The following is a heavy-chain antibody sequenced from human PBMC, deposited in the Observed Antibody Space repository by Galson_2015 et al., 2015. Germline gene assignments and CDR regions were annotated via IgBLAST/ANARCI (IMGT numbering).Heavy chain of an antibody. J-gene: IGHJ4*01. CDR2: IKYDGSQT. V-gene: IGHV3-7*03. CDR3: ARDANRGGEFD. CDR1: GFTFRNYW. D-gene: IGHD1-14*01. Sequence: SLRLSCAASGFTFRNYWMVWVRQTPEKGLQWVAKIKYDGSQTFYVDSVKGRFTISRDNAENSLDLQMNSLRADDTAVYYCARDANRGGEFD.